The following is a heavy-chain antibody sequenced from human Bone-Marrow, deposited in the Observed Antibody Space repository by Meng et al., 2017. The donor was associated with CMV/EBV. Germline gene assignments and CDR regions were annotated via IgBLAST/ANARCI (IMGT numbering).Heavy chain of an antibody. CDR3: ARVSATVTTNDAFYI. V-gene: IGHV1-46*01. J-gene: IGHJ3*02. D-gene: IGHD4-17*01. CDR1: GYTFTSYY. CDR2: INPSGGST. Sequence: ASVKVSCKASGYTFTSYYMHWVRQAPGQGLEWMGIINPSGGSTSYAQKFQGRVTMTRDTSTSTVYMELSSLRSEDTAVYYCARVSATVTTNDAFYIWGQGTMVAVSS.